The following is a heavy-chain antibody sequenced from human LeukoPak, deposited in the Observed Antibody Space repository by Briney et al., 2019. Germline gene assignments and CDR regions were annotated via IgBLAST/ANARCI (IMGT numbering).Heavy chain of an antibody. Sequence: ASVKVSCKASGYTFTSYDINWVRQATGQGLEWMGWMNPNSGNTGYAQKFQGRVTMTRNTSISTAYMELSSLRSDDTAVYYCARASRYYASGSLPFDYWGQGTPVTVSS. CDR3: ARASRYYASGSLPFDY. CDR2: MNPNSGNT. CDR1: GYTFTSYD. V-gene: IGHV1-8*01. J-gene: IGHJ4*02. D-gene: IGHD3-10*01.